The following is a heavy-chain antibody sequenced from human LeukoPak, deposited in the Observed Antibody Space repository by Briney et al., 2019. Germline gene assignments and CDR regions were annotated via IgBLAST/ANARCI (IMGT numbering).Heavy chain of an antibody. D-gene: IGHD6-19*01. J-gene: IGHJ4*02. V-gene: IGHV4-4*07. CDR3: AATVAGSKHFDY. Sequence: PSEALSLTCTVSGDSISSYYWSWIRQPAGKGLEWIGRILTGGSTNFNPSHKSRVTMSVDTSKNQFSLKLSSVTAADMAVYYCAATVAGSKHFDYWGQGSPVTVSS. CDR1: GDSISSYY. CDR2: ILTGGST.